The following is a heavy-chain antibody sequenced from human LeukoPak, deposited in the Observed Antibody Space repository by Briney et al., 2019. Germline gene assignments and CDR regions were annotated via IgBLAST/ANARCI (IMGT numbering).Heavy chain of an antibody. CDR3: ARMVDNYDIPRYFDY. Sequence: SQTLSLTCAVSGGSISSGGYSWSWIRQPPGKGLEWSVYIYHSGSTYYNPSLKSRVTISVDRSKNQFSLKLSSVTAADTAVYYCARMVDNYDIPRYFDYWGQGTLVTVSS. CDR2: IYHSGST. J-gene: IGHJ4*02. D-gene: IGHD3-9*01. V-gene: IGHV4-30-2*01. CDR1: GGSISSGGYS.